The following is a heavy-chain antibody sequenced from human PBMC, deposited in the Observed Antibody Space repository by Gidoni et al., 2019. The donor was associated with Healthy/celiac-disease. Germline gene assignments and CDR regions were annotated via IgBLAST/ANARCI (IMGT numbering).Heavy chain of an antibody. CDR2: IYYSGST. Sequence: ISSYYWSWIRQPPGKGLEWIGYIYYSGSTNYNPSLKSRVTISVDTSKNQFSLKPSSVTAADTAVYYCARGDLMYYYYGMDVWGQGTTVTVSS. V-gene: IGHV4-59*01. CDR1: ISSYY. CDR3: ARGDLMYYYYGMDV. J-gene: IGHJ6*02.